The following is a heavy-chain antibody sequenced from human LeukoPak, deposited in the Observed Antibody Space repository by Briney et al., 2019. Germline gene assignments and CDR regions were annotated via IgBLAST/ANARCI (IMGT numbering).Heavy chain of an antibody. CDR2: ISASGGST. J-gene: IGHJ3*02. CDR3: AKGGVGYCTNGVCSYDAFDI. Sequence: GGSLRLSCEASVFTFSTYAMSWVRQVPGKGLEGVSSISASGGSTYYAGSVKGRFTISRDNSKTTLFLQMSSLRAEDTAFYYCAKGGVGYCTNGVCSYDAFDIWGQGTMVTVSS. D-gene: IGHD2-8*01. V-gene: IGHV3-23*01. CDR1: VFTFSTYA.